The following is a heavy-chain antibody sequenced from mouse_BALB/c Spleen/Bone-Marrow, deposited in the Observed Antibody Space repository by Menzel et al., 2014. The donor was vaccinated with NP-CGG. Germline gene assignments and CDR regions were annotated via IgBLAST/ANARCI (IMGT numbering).Heavy chain of an antibody. CDR1: GYTFTSYW. V-gene: IGHV1-69*02. D-gene: IGHD2-1*01. Sequence: VQGVESGAELVKPGASVKLSCKASGYTFTSYWMHWVKRRPGQGLEWIGEIDPSDSYTNYNQKFKGKATLTVDKSSSTAYMQLSSLTSEDSAVYYCARGLYGNSGYWGQGTTLTVSS. CDR2: IDPSDSYT. CDR3: ARGLYGNSGY. J-gene: IGHJ2*01.